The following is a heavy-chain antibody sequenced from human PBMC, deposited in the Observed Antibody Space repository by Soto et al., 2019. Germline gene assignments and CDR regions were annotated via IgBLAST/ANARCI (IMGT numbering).Heavy chain of an antibody. D-gene: IGHD3-9*01. CDR3: ARAVRYTGYSYWFDL. CDR2: IKYSGTT. Sequence: QVLLQESGPGLVKPSQTMSIICNVSGASVGSGGYYWSWIRQVPGKGLEGIGYIKYSGTTQYTPSLKSRLSIYLDKSKNHISLNLRSVTGADTAVYFCARAVRYTGYSYWFDLWGQGTLVTVS. CDR1: GASVGSGGYY. V-gene: IGHV4-31*03. J-gene: IGHJ5*02.